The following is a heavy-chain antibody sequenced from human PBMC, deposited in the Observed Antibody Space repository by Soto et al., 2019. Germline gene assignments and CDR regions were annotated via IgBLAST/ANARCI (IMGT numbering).Heavy chain of an antibody. J-gene: IGHJ6*02. CDR2: IYYSGST. CDR1: GGSISSGGYY. V-gene: IGHV4-31*03. CDR3: ARIGSGDSSGYFDYYYGMDV. D-gene: IGHD3-22*01. Sequence: SETLSLTCTVSGGSISSGGYYWSWIRQHPGKGLEWIGYIYYSGSTYYNPSLKSRVTISVDTSKNQFSLKLSSVTAADTAAYYCARIGSGDSSGYFDYYYGMDVWGQGTTVTVSS.